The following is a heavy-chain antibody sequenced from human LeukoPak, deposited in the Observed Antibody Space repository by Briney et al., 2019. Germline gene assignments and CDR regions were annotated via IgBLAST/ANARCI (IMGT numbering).Heavy chain of an antibody. V-gene: IGHV4-59*01. CDR3: ARGPERELLLYAFDI. CDR2: IYYSGST. J-gene: IGHJ3*02. D-gene: IGHD1-26*01. Sequence: SETLSLTCTVSGGSISSYYWSWIRQPPGKGLEWIGYIYYSGSTNYNPSLKSRVTISVDTSKNQFSLKLSSVTAADTAVYYCARGPERELLLYAFDIWGQGTMVTVSS. CDR1: GGSISSYY.